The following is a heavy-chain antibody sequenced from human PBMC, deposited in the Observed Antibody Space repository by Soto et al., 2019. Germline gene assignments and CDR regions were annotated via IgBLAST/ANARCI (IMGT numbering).Heavy chain of an antibody. CDR2: LYDVDGS. Sequence: DVQLAESGGGLIQPRESLRLSCAAFGLTISGKKYVAWVRQAPGKGLAWVSALYDVDGSFYADSVTGRFTTSSDSSKTTVYLQMNDLRPDDTAVYYCATWHEREHAFDVWGQGTTVTISS. CDR1: GLTISGKKY. CDR3: ATWHEREHAFDV. V-gene: IGHV3-53*01. D-gene: IGHD1-1*01. J-gene: IGHJ3*01.